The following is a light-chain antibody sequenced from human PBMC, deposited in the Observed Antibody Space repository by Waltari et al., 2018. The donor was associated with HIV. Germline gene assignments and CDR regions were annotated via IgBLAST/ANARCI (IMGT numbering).Light chain of an antibody. CDR2: EVT. CDR3: SSYAGSNNLV. J-gene: IGLJ2*01. CDR1: SSDVGGYNF. V-gene: IGLV2-8*01. Sequence: QSALPQPPSASGSPGQSVTISCTGTSSDVGGYNFVSWYQQHPGKAPKLMIFEVTKRPSGVPARFSGSKSGNTASLTVSGLQADDEADYYCSSYAGSNNLVFGGGTKLTVL.